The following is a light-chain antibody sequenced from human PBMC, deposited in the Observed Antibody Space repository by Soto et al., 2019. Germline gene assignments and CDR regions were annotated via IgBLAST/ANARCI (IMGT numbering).Light chain of an antibody. CDR1: QSISSW. CDR2: KAS. Sequence: DIQMTQSPSTLSASVGDRVTITCRASQSISSWLAWYQQKPGKAPKLLIYKASSLETGVPSRFSGSGSGTEFTLTISSLQPDDFSTYYCQQYNSYSGYTFGQGTKLDFK. V-gene: IGKV1-5*03. CDR3: QQYNSYSGYT. J-gene: IGKJ2*01.